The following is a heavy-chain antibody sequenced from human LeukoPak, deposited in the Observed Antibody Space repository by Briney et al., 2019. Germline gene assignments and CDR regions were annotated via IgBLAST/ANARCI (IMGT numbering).Heavy chain of an antibody. D-gene: IGHD2-21*01. CDR3: ATHGVIGTKYYDY. J-gene: IGHJ4*02. Sequence: TESLSLTCTVSGGSISSYYWSWIRQPPGKRREYLGYIYYSGSINYNPSLKGRVTISVDMSTTQFFLRLSSVTAADTAVYYCATHGVIGTKYYDYWGQGTLVTVSS. CDR1: GGSISSYY. V-gene: IGHV4-59*01. CDR2: IYYSGSI.